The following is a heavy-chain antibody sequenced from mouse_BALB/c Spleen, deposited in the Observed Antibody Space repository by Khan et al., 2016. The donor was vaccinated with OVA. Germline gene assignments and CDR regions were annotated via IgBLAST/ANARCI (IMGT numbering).Heavy chain of an antibody. CDR3: ARSNSNYWFAY. D-gene: IGHD2-5*01. CDR2: INTYTGEP. J-gene: IGHJ3*01. Sequence: QIQLVQSGPELKKPGETVKISCKASGYTFTNYGMNWVKQAPGKGLKWMGWINTYTGEPTYADDFKGRFAFSLETSASTAYLQINNLKNEDTATYFFARSNSNYWFAYWGQGTLVTVSA. V-gene: IGHV9-3-1*01. CDR1: GYTFTNYG.